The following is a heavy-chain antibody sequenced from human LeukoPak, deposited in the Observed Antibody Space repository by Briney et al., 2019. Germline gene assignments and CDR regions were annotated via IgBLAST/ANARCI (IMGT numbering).Heavy chain of an antibody. Sequence: GVSVKVSCKASGCTFSSYAISWVRQAPGQGRERMGRIIPILGIANYAQKFQGRVTITADKSTSTAYMELSSLRSEDTAVYYCAGVGDITIVRGVAPRGGFDYWGQGTLVTVSS. CDR1: GCTFSSYA. V-gene: IGHV1-69*04. CDR2: IIPILGIA. D-gene: IGHD3-10*01. CDR3: AGVGDITIVRGVAPRGGFDY. J-gene: IGHJ4*02.